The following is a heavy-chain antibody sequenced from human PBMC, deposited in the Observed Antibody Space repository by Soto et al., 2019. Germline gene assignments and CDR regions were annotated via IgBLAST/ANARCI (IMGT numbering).Heavy chain of an antibody. Sequence: SETLSLTCAVYDGSFSGYYWSWIRQPPGKGLEWIGEIFHGGSTDYSPSLKSRVTISVDTSKNQFSLELSSVTAADTAVYYCARPHYDSNTFYSFFDYWGQGTLVTVSS. D-gene: IGHD3-22*01. CDR2: IFHGGST. CDR1: DGSFSGYY. CDR3: ARPHYDSNTFYSFFDY. J-gene: IGHJ4*02. V-gene: IGHV4-34*12.